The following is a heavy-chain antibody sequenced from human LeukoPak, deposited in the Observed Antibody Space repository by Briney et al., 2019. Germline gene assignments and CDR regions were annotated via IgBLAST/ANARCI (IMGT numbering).Heavy chain of an antibody. CDR2: RYQRSKWYN. V-gene: IGHV6-1*01. D-gene: IGHD6-19*01. Sequence: SQTLSLTCAISGDIVSINSAAWNWIRQSPSRGLEWLGRRYQRSKWYNDYAVSVKSRITINPDISKNQFSLQLNSVTPEDTAVYYCARSPSPYSSGWYFDYWGQGTLVTVSS. J-gene: IGHJ4*02. CDR1: GDIVSINSAA. CDR3: ARSPSPYSSGWYFDY.